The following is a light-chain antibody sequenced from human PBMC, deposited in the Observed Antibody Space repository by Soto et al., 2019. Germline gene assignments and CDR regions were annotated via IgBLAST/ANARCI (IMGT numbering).Light chain of an antibody. V-gene: IGKV1-5*03. CDR1: QSISSW. CDR2: KAS. J-gene: IGKJ4*01. Sequence: DIQMTQSPSTLSASVGDRVTITCRASQSISSWLAWYQQKPGKAPNLMIYKASSLESGVPSRFSGSGSGTKFTLTISSLQPDDFATYYCQHYNSYPLTFGGGTKVDIK. CDR3: QHYNSYPLT.